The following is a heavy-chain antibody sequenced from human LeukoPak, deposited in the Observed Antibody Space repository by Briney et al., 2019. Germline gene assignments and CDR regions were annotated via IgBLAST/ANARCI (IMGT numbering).Heavy chain of an antibody. CDR1: GGSISSYY. CDR3: ARVHDTADAFDI. CDR2: IYTSGST. J-gene: IGHJ3*02. Sequence: SETLSLTCTVSGGSISSYYWSWIRQPAGEGLEWIGRIYTSGSTNYNPSLKSRVTMSVDTSKNQFSLKLSSVTAADTAVYYCARVHDTADAFDIWGQGTMVTVSS. V-gene: IGHV4-4*07. D-gene: IGHD5-18*01.